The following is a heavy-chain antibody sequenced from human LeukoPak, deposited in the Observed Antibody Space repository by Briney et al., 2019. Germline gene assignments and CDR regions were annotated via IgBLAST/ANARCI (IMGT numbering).Heavy chain of an antibody. Sequence: SETLSLTCTVSGGSVSNNNFYWGWIRQSPGKGLEWIGVIYYSGITYYNPSLNSSVIMAVDTSKDQFSLQLNSVSAADTAVYYCARLWSSFDGFDIWGQGTMVTVPS. D-gene: IGHD3-3*01. J-gene: IGHJ3*02. CDR1: GGSVSNNNFY. CDR2: IYYSGIT. V-gene: IGHV4-39*01. CDR3: ARLWSSFDGFDI.